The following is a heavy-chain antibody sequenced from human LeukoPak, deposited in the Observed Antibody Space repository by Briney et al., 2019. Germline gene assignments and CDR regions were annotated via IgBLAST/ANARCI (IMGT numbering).Heavy chain of an antibody. CDR2: IYYSGST. V-gene: IGHV4-59*01. J-gene: IGHJ4*02. D-gene: IGHD5-24*01. CDR3: ARAGRTDGYKSYFDY. CDR1: GGSISSYY. Sequence: SETLSLTCTVSGGSISSYYWNWIRQPPWKELEWIGYIYYSGSTNYNPSLKSRVTISVDTSKNQFSLTLSSVTAADTAVYYCARAGRTDGYKSYFDYWGQGTLVTVSS.